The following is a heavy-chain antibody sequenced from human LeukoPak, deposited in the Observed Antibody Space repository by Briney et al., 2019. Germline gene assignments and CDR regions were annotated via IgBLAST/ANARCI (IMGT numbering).Heavy chain of an antibody. D-gene: IGHD1-7*01. CDR1: GFIFSTYA. V-gene: IGHV3-30-3*01. J-gene: IGHJ6*04. CDR2: ISYDGSNK. CDR3: RRDRKVEVPLTFGMAV. Sequence: GRSLRLSCAASGFIFSTYAMHWVRQAPGQGLEWVAVISYDGSNKYYAVSVKGRFTISRDNSKNTLYLQLDSLRVEDTAVYYCRRDRKVEVPLTFGMAVWGKGTTVTVP.